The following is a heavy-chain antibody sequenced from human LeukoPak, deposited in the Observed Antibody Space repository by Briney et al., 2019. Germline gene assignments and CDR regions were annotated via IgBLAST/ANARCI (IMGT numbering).Heavy chain of an antibody. CDR1: GFTFRSYS. CDR3: AREKVGDGDYVFDY. Sequence: GGSLRLPCAASGFTFRSYSMNWVRQAPGKGLEWISYISSSSRTIYYADSVKGRFTISRDNAKNSLYLQMNSLRDEDTAVYYCAREKVGDGDYVFDYWGQGTLVTVSS. J-gene: IGHJ4*02. CDR2: ISSSSRTI. V-gene: IGHV3-48*02. D-gene: IGHD4-17*01.